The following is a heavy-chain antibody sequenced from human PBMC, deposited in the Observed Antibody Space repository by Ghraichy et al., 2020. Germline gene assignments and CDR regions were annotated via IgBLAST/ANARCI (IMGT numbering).Heavy chain of an antibody. Sequence: ASVKVSCKASGYTFTSYYMHWVRQAPGQGLEWMGIINPSGGSTSYAQKFQGRVTMTRDTSTSTVYMELSSLRSEDTAVYYCARDTLRPRRIAAAGCFDYWGQGTLVTVSS. J-gene: IGHJ4*02. D-gene: IGHD6-13*01. V-gene: IGHV1-46*01. CDR1: GYTFTSYY. CDR3: ARDTLRPRRIAAAGCFDY. CDR2: INPSGGST.